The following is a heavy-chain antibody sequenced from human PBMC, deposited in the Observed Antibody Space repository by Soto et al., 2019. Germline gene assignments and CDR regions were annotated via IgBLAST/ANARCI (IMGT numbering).Heavy chain of an antibody. Sequence: SETLSLTCTVSGDSMTSGDYSWSWIRQPPGKGLEWLGYIYRTGNTHYSPSLKSRVSISQDRSKNKFSLELTSVTAADTAVYYCARGDYQYSIDYWGQGTLVTV. CDR1: GDSMTSGDYS. D-gene: IGHD2-2*01. CDR3: ARGDYQYSIDY. V-gene: IGHV4-30-2*01. CDR2: IYRTGNT. J-gene: IGHJ4*02.